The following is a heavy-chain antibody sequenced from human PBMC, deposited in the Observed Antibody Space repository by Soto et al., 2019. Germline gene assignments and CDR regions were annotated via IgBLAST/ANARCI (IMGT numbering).Heavy chain of an antibody. CDR1: GFTFSSYA. J-gene: IGHJ3*02. Sequence: EVQVVESGGGLVQPGGSLRLSCAASGFTFSSYAMSWVRQAPGKGLEWVSAISGSGGSTYYADSVKGRFTISRDNSKNTLYLQMNSLRAEDTAVYYCATSGVWGSYRHDAFDIWGQGTMVTVSS. CDR3: ATSGVWGSYRHDAFDI. D-gene: IGHD3-16*02. CDR2: ISGSGGST. V-gene: IGHV3-23*04.